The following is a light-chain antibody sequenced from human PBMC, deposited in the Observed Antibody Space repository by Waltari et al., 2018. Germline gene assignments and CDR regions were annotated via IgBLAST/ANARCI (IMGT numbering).Light chain of an antibody. V-gene: IGLV2-11*01. Sequence: QFALTQHRPVSGSAGQSVTISCPGTRSDYVSWYQQLPGTAPTLLIYDVSKRPSGVPDRFSGSKSGTSASLTVSGLQAEDEADYYCCSFEDTWVFGGGTKLTVL. CDR3: CSFEDTWV. J-gene: IGLJ3*02. CDR2: DVS. CDR1: RSDY.